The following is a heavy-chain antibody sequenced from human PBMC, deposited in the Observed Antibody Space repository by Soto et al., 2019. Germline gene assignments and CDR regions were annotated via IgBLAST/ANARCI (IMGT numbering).Heavy chain of an antibody. CDR2: ISYDGSNK. Sequence: GGSLRLSCAASGFTFSSYAMHWVRQAPGKGLEWVAVISYDGSNKYCADSVKGRFTISRDNSKNTLYLQMNSLRAEDTAVYYCAREGYDSSGYSILAGMDVWGQGTTVTVSS. D-gene: IGHD3-22*01. CDR3: AREGYDSSGYSILAGMDV. V-gene: IGHV3-30-3*01. CDR1: GFTFSSYA. J-gene: IGHJ6*02.